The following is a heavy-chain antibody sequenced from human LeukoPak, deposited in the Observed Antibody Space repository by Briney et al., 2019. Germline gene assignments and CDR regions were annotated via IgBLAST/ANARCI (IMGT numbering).Heavy chain of an antibody. V-gene: IGHV4-38-2*02. D-gene: IGHD6-13*01. J-gene: IGHJ5*02. Sequence: SETLSLTCTVSGYSISSGYYWGWIRQPPGKGLEWIGSIYHSGSTYYNPSLKSRVTISVDTSKNQFSLKLSSVTAADTAVYYCARQGSSSRFDPWGQGTLVTVSS. CDR2: IYHSGST. CDR3: ARQGSSSRFDP. CDR1: GYSISSGYY.